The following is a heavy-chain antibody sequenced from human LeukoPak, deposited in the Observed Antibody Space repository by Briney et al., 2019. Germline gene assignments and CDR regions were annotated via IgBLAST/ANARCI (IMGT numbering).Heavy chain of an antibody. CDR2: IRYDGTKK. J-gene: IGHJ4*02. CDR3: AKASGRSAYGFEY. D-gene: IGHD3-16*01. CDR1: GFTFSDYG. Sequence: GGSLRLSCVAAGFTFSDYGMHWVRQAPGKGLEWVAFIRYDGTKKYYADSVKGRFTISRDDSKNTVYLQMYSLRPEDTAVYYCAKASGRSAYGFEYGGQGTRVTV. V-gene: IGHV3-30*02.